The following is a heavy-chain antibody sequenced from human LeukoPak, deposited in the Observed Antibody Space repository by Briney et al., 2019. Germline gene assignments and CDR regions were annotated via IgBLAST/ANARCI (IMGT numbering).Heavy chain of an antibody. CDR2: IRYDGSEN. CDR3: AKDRLGAVLYFDC. Sequence: WGSLRLSCAASGFTFSNYGMHWVRQVPGKGLEWVAFIRYDGSENYYADSVSGRFTISRDNSKNTLYLQINSLGAEDTAVYYCAKDRLGAVLYFDCWGQGTLVTVSS. V-gene: IGHV3-30*02. J-gene: IGHJ4*02. CDR1: GFTFSNYG. D-gene: IGHD1-26*01.